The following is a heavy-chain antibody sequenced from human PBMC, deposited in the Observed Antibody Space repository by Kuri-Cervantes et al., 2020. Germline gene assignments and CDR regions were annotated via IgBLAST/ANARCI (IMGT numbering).Heavy chain of an antibody. CDR3: VRGATIF. D-gene: IGHD5-12*01. V-gene: IGHV3-7*01. CDR1: GFTFSNYW. Sequence: GESLKISCAASGFTFSNYWMHWVRQAPGKGLEWVANIKEDGSDKYYVDSVKGRFTISRDNGKKSVYLQMNSLRAEGTAVYFCVRGATIFWGQGTLVTVSS. CDR2: IKEDGSDK. J-gene: IGHJ4*02.